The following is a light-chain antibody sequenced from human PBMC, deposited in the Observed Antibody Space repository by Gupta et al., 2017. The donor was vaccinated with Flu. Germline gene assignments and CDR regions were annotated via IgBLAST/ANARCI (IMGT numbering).Light chain of an antibody. CDR3: GTWDSSLSTVV. Sequence: VTISCSGSSSNIGNNYVSWYQQFPGTAPKLLIYENDRRPSGFPDRFSGSKSGTSATLAITGLQTGDEADYYCGTWDSSLSTVVFGGGTKLTVL. V-gene: IGLV1-51*02. CDR2: END. J-gene: IGLJ3*02. CDR1: SSNIGNNY.